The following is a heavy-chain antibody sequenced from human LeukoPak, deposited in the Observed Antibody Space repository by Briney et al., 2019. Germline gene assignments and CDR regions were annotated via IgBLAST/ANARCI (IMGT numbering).Heavy chain of an antibody. CDR1: GFTFSSYA. Sequence: GGSLRLSCAASGFTFSSYAMSWVRQAPGKGLEWVAVISYDGSNKYYADSVKGRFTISRDNSKNTLYLQMNSLRAEDTAVYYCARDGDGDYVFDYWGQGTLVTVSS. D-gene: IGHD4-17*01. CDR2: ISYDGSNK. CDR3: ARDGDGDYVFDY. J-gene: IGHJ4*02. V-gene: IGHV3-30-3*01.